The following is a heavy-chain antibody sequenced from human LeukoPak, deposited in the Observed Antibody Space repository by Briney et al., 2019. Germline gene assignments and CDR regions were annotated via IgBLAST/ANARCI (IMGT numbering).Heavy chain of an antibody. Sequence: SETLSLTCAVSGYSISSGYYWGWIRQPPGKGLEWIGSIYHSGSTYYNPSLKSRVTISVDTSKNQFSLKLSSVTAADTAVYYCARHEGYSSSWFDPSGQGTLVTVSS. J-gene: IGHJ5*02. D-gene: IGHD6-13*01. CDR2: IYHSGST. CDR3: ARHEGYSSSWFDP. V-gene: IGHV4-38-2*01. CDR1: GYSISSGYY.